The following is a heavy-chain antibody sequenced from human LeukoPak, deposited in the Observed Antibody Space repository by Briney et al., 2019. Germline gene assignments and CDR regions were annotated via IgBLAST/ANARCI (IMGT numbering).Heavy chain of an antibody. CDR2: IIPILGIA. J-gene: IGHJ4*02. CDR3: ARSWGYCSSTSCYVDY. CDR1: GGTFSSYA. V-gene: IGHV1-69*04. D-gene: IGHD2-2*01. Sequence: SVKVSCKASGGTFSSYAISWVRQAPGQGLEWMGRIIPILGIANYAQKFQGRVTITADKSTSTAYMELSSLRSEDTAVYYCARSWGYCSSTSCYVDYWGQGTLVTVSS.